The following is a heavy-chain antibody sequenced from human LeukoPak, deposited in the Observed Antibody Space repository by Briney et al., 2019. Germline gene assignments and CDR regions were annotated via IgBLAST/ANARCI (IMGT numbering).Heavy chain of an antibody. CDR1: GYTFTGYY. D-gene: IGHD3-22*01. J-gene: IGHJ4*02. CDR3: ARDLRDRRYYYDSSGYYDY. Sequence: ASVKVSCKASGYTFTGYYMHWVRQAPGQGLEWMGWINPNSGGTNYAQKFQGRVTMTRDTSISTAYMELSRLRSDDPAVYYCARDLRDRRYYYDSSGYYDYWGQGTLVTVSS. CDR2: INPNSGGT. V-gene: IGHV1-2*02.